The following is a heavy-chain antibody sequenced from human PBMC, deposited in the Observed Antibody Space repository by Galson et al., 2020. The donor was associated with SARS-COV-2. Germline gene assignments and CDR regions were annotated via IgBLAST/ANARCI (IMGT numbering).Heavy chain of an antibody. Sequence: ASVKVSCKASGYSFTDYYIHWVRQAPGQGLEWMGWINANSGDTNYAQKFQVWVTMTRDTSIRTAYMELSRLTSDDTAKYYCARQSYSYATFDNWGQGTLVTVSS. CDR3: ARQSYSYATFDN. D-gene: IGHD2-21*01. CDR1: GYSFTDYY. J-gene: IGHJ4*02. V-gene: IGHV1-2*04. CDR2: INANSGDT.